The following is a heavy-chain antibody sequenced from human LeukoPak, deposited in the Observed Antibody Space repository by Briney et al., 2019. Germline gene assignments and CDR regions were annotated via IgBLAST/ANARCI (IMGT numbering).Heavy chain of an antibody. D-gene: IGHD3-16*01. J-gene: IGHJ6*02. CDR3: AKHMGESEYYGMDV. V-gene: IGHV3-23*01. Sequence: GGSLRLSCAASGFSFSRNNMKWVRQAPGKGLEWVSTISGSVVSTYYADSVKGRFTISRDNSKNTLYLQMNSLRAEDTAVYYCAKHMGESEYYGMDVWGQGTTVTVSS. CDR1: GFSFSRNN. CDR2: ISGSVVST.